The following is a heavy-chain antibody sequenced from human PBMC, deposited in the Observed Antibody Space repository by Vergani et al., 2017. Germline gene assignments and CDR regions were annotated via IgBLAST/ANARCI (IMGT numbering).Heavy chain of an antibody. CDR2: IIPIFGTT. CDR1: GGTFSSNS. CDR3: ARSSGYYSYYFDF. Sequence: QGQLAQSGAEVKKPGSSVKVSCKASGGTFSSNSISWVRQAPGQGLEWMGRIIPIFGTTSYARKFQGRVTILADESTSTAYMELGSLRSEDTAVYYCARSSGYYSYYFDFWGQGTLVTVSS. J-gene: IGHJ4*02. V-gene: IGHV1-69*13. D-gene: IGHD3-22*01.